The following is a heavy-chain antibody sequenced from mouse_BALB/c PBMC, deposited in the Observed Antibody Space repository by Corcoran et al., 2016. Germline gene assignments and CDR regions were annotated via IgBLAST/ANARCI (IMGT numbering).Heavy chain of an antibody. D-gene: IGHD4-1*01. V-gene: IGHV1S136*01. Sequence: EVQLQQSGPELVKPGASVKMSCKASGYTFTGYVMHWVKQKPGQGLEWIGYINPYNDGSKYNEKFKGKATLTSDKSSSTAYMELSSLTSEDSAVYYCATGTEYFDYWGQGTTFIVSS. J-gene: IGHJ2*01. CDR1: GYTFTGYV. CDR2: INPYNDGS. CDR3: ATGTEYFDY.